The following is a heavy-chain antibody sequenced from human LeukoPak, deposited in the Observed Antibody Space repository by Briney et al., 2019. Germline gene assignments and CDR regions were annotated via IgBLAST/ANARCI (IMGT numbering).Heavy chain of an antibody. CDR3: ASRKGLVVPAAIRENWFDP. J-gene: IGHJ5*02. D-gene: IGHD2-2*02. CDR2: IYYSGDT. V-gene: IGHV4-59*12. CDR1: GGSISNDY. Sequence: SETLSLTCTVSGGSISNDYWSWIRQPPGKGLEWIGYIYYSGDTNYNPSLKSRVTISVDTSKKQFSLKLSSVTAADRAVYYCASRKGLVVPAAIRENWFDPWGQGTLVTVSS.